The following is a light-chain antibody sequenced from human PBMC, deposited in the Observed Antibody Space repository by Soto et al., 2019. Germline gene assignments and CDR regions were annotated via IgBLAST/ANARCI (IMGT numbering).Light chain of an antibody. CDR3: QQLNSYPL. Sequence: DIQLTQSPSFLSASVGDRVTITCRASQGISSYLAWYQQKPGKDPKLLIYAASTLQSGVPSRFSGSGSGTEFTLTISSLQPEYFATYYCQQLNSYPLFGPGTKVDIK. J-gene: IGKJ3*01. CDR1: QGISSY. V-gene: IGKV1-9*01. CDR2: AAS.